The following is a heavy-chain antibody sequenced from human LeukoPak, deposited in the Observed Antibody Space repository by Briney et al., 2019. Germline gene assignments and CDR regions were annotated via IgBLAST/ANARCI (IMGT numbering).Heavy chain of an antibody. CDR1: GASVSSASY. CDR3: ARSRAFNSGAFDP. J-gene: IGHJ5*02. D-gene: IGHD1-26*01. Sequence: SETLSLTCTVSGASVSSASYWSWIRQPPGKGVEWIAHIYNGVNTNYSPSLKSRVTISVDTSKNQFSLRLNSVTAADTAVYYCARSRAFNSGAFDPWGQGSLVTVSS. CDR2: IYNGVNT. V-gene: IGHV4-61*01.